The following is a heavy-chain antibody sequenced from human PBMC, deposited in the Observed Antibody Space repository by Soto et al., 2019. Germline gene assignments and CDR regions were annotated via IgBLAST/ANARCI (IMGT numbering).Heavy chain of an antibody. Sequence: QVQLQQWGAGLLKPSETLSLTCAVYGGSFSGYYWSWIRQPPGKGLEWIGEINHSGSTNYNPSLKSRVTISVDTSKNQFSLKLSSVTAADTAVYYCACGLLEWLFGYGYYYGMDVWGQGTTVTVSS. D-gene: IGHD3-3*01. CDR1: GGSFSGYY. CDR3: ACGLLEWLFGYGYYYGMDV. J-gene: IGHJ6*02. V-gene: IGHV4-34*01. CDR2: INHSGST.